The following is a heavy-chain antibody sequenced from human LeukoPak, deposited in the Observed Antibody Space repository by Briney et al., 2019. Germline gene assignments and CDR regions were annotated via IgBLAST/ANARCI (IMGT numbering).Heavy chain of an antibody. CDR1: GGSFSGYY. V-gene: IGHV4-34*01. Sequence: SETLSLTCAVYGGSFSGYYWSWIRQPPGKGLEWIGSIYYSGSTYYNPSLKSRVTISVDTSKNQFSLKLSSVTAADTAVYYCARMPLRRVGANPTFDYWGQGTLVTVSS. CDR2: IYYSGST. D-gene: IGHD1-26*01. J-gene: IGHJ4*02. CDR3: ARMPLRRVGANPTFDY.